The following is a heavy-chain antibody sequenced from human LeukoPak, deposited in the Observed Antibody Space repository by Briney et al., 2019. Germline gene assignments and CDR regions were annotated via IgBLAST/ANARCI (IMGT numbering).Heavy chain of an antibody. CDR3: ARVARWFDP. Sequence: PGGSLRLSCAASGFTFSSYWMHWVRQAPGKGLVWVSRISDDGSGTTYADSVKGRFTISRDNAKNTLYLQMDSLRDEDTAVYYCARVARWFDPWGQGTLVTVSS. J-gene: IGHJ5*02. CDR2: ISDDGSGT. V-gene: IGHV3-74*01. CDR1: GFTFSSYW.